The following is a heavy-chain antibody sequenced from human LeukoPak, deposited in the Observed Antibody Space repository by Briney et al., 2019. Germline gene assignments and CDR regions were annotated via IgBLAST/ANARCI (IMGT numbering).Heavy chain of an antibody. CDR1: GGSITSSSHH. Sequence: SETLSLTCTVSGGSITSSSHHWGWLRQPPGKGLEWIGSIYYSGTTYYKPSLRSRVTISVDTSKNQFYLRLTSVTAADSAMYYCARDPGGEGQQLVPWGQGTLVTVSS. J-gene: IGHJ5*02. CDR3: ARDPGGEGQQLVP. CDR2: IYYSGTT. V-gene: IGHV4-39*07. D-gene: IGHD6-13*01.